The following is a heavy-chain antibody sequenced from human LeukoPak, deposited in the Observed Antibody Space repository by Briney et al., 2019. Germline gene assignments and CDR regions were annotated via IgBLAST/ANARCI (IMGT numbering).Heavy chain of an antibody. CDR3: SVNYYYYYGMDV. Sequence: SETLSLTCAVYGGSFSGYYWSWIRQPPGKGLEWIGEINHSGSTNYNPSLKSRVTISVDTSKNQFSLKLSSVTAADTAVYYCSVNYYYYYGMDVWGQGTTVTVSS. J-gene: IGHJ6*02. V-gene: IGHV4-34*01. CDR2: INHSGST. CDR1: GGSFSGYY.